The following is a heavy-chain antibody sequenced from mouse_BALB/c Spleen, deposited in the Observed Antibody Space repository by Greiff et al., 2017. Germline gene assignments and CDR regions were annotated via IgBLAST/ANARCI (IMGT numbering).Heavy chain of an antibody. J-gene: IGHJ3*01. CDR1: GFSLTSYG. CDR2: IWSGGST. CDR3: ASYYPFAY. V-gene: IGHV2-2*02. D-gene: IGHD1-1*01. Sequence: VQLQQSGPGLVQPSQSLSITCTVSGFSLTSYGVHWVRQSPGKGLEWLGVIWSGGSTDYNAALISSLSISKDNSKSQVFFKMNSLQANDTAIYYCASYYPFAYWGQGTLVTVSA.